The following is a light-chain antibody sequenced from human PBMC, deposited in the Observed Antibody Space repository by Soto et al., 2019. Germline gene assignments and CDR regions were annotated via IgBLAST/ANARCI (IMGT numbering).Light chain of an antibody. Sequence: DIQMTPFPSSLSASVGDRVTKTCRASQIIRTYLNWYQQKSGKAPKLLIYAASSLQSGVPSRFSGSGSGTDFTLTISSLQPEDFATYFCQQSYSTPWTFGQGTTGDIK. V-gene: IGKV1-39*01. CDR1: QIIRTY. J-gene: IGKJ1*01. CDR3: QQSYSTPWT. CDR2: AAS.